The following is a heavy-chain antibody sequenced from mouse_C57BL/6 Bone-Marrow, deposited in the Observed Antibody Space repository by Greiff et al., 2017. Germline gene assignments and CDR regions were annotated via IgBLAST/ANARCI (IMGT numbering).Heavy chain of an antibody. V-gene: IGHV1-31*01. Sequence: EVQLQQSGPGLVQPGASVKISCKASGYSFTAYYMHWVNQTPGNILDWIGYIYPYNGVSSYTQSFKGQATLTVDKSSSTAYMEFRSLTSEDSAVYDWERDYGGLYWYFDVWGTGTTVTVSS. J-gene: IGHJ1*03. CDR1: GYSFTAYY. CDR2: IYPYNGVS. CDR3: ERDYGGLYWYFDV. D-gene: IGHD1-2*01.